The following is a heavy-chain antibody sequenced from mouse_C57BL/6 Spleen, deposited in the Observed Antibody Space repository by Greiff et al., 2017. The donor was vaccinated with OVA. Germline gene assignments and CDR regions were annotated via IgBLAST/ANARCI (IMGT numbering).Heavy chain of an antibody. D-gene: IGHD2-13*01. CDR2: IYPGDGDT. V-gene: IGHV1-82*01. J-gene: IGHJ1*03. CDR3: AREGLDWYFDV. CDR1: GYAFSSSW. Sequence: QVQLQQSGPELVKPGASVKISCKASGYAFSSSWMNWVKQRPGKGLEWIGRIYPGDGDTNYNGKFKGKATLTADKSSSTAHMQLSSLTSEDSAVYFCAREGLDWYFDVWGTGTTVTVSS.